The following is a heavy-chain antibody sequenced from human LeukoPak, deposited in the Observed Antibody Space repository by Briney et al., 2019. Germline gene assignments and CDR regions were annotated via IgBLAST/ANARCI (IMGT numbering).Heavy chain of an antibody. V-gene: IGHV4-61*02. D-gene: IGHD6-6*01. CDR1: GGSISSGSYY. Sequence: SQTLSLTCTVSGGSISSGSYYWSWIRQPAGKGLEWIGRIYTSGSTNYNPSLKSRVTMSVDTSKNQFSLKLSSVTAADTAVYYCAREYSSSSGGYCFDYWGQGTLVTVSS. CDR3: AREYSSSSGGYCFDY. J-gene: IGHJ4*02. CDR2: IYTSGST.